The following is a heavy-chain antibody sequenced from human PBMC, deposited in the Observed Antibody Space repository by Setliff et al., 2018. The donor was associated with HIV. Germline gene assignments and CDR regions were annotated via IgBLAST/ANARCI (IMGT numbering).Heavy chain of an antibody. Sequence: PSETLSLTCTVSGDSMSSSSYYWGWIRQPPGKGLEWIGSIFHSGSTSYNPSLKSRVTISVDTSKNQFSLKLSSVTAADTAVYYCARGCSSKGMDVWGKGTTVTVSS. D-gene: IGHD3-10*02. V-gene: IGHV4-39*07. J-gene: IGHJ6*03. CDR3: ARGCSSKGMDV. CDR2: IFHSGST. CDR1: GDSMSSSSYY.